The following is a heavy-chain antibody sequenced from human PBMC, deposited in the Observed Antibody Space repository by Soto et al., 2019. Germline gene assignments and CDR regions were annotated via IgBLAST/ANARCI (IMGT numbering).Heavy chain of an antibody. CDR1: GDSVSSNSAA. D-gene: IGHD2-15*01. J-gene: IGHJ5*02. V-gene: IGHV6-1*01. Sequence: SQTLSLTCAISGDSVSSNSAAWNWIRQSPSRGLEWLGRTYYRSKWYNDYAVSVKSRITINPDTSKKQFSLQLNSVTPEVTALYYCAREIVVVVAGTEFDPWGQGTLVTVSS. CDR3: AREIVVVVAGTEFDP. CDR2: TYYRSKWYN.